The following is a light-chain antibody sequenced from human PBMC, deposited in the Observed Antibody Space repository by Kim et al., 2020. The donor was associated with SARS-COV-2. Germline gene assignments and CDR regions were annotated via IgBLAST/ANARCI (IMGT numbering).Light chain of an antibody. CDR1: KLGDRY. Sequence: SVSPGQTASITCSGDKLGDRYVCWYQQKPGQSPVLVIYQDTKRPSGIPERFSGSNSGNTATLTISGTQAMDEADYYCQAWDTSSLVFGGGTTLTVL. J-gene: IGLJ2*01. CDR2: QDT. CDR3: QAWDTSSLV. V-gene: IGLV3-1*01.